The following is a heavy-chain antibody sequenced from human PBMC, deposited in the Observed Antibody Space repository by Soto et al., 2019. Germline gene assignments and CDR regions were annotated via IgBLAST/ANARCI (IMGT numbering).Heavy chain of an antibody. D-gene: IGHD1-26*01. Sequence: QVQLVQSGAEVKKPGASVKVSCKASGYTFTSYAMHWVRQAPGQRLEWMGGINAGNGNTKYSQKIQGRVTITRDTSASTGYTERNSLRSEDTAVYYCARVGSLSWFCDLWGRGTLVTVSS. V-gene: IGHV1-3*01. CDR3: ARVGSLSWFCDL. J-gene: IGHJ2*01. CDR1: GYTFTSYA. CDR2: INAGNGNT.